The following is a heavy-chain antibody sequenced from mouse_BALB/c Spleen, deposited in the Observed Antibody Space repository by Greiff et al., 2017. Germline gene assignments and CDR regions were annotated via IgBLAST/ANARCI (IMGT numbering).Heavy chain of an antibody. CDR1: GFSLTSYG. CDR3: AREWRSDYYGSRYYAMDY. CDR2: IWAGGST. V-gene: IGHV2-9*02. Sequence: QVQLKESGPGLVAPSQSLSITCTVSGFSLTSYGVHWVRQPPGKGLEWLGVIWAGGSTNYNSALMSRLSISKDNSKSQVFLKMNSLQTDDTAMYYCAREWRSDYYGSRYYAMDYWGQGTSVTVSS. J-gene: IGHJ4*01. D-gene: IGHD1-1*01.